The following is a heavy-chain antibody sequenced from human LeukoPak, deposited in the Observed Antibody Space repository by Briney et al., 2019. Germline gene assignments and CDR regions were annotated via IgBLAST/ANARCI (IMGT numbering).Heavy chain of an antibody. CDR2: IYYSGST. CDR1: GGSISSGGYY. Sequence: PSETLSLTCTVSGGSISSGGYYWSCIRQHPGKGLEWIGYIYYSGSTYYNPSLKSRVTISVDTSKNQFSLKLSSVTAADTAVYYCARGDSSGYYRYWYFDLWGRGTLVTVSS. CDR3: ARGDSSGYYRYWYFDL. J-gene: IGHJ2*01. D-gene: IGHD3-22*01. V-gene: IGHV4-31*03.